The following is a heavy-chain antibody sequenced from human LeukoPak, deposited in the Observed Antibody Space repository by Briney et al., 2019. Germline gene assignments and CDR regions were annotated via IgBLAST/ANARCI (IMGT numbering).Heavy chain of an antibody. V-gene: IGHV4-4*07. CDR3: ARDQSGLGGHNNDAFDI. D-gene: IGHD3-16*01. CDR2: VYASGST. Sequence: PSETLSLTCTVSGGSISNYYWNWIRQPAGKGLEWVGRVYASGSTRYNPSFNSRVTMSAETSKNQVSLKMTSVTAADTAVYFCARDQSGLGGHNNDAFDIWGQGTMVTVSS. J-gene: IGHJ3*02. CDR1: GGSISNYY.